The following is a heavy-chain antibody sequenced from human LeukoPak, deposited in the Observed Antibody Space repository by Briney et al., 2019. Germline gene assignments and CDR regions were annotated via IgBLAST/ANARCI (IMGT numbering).Heavy chain of an antibody. D-gene: IGHD5-12*01. CDR3: TRASGYSGYGYPFDY. J-gene: IGHJ4*02. Sequence: GGSLRLSCAASGFTFSNAWMNWVRQAPGKGLEWVGRIKSKTDGGTTEYATSVKGRFTISRDDSKSIAYLQMNSPKTEDTAVYYCTRASGYSGYGYPFDYWGQGTLVTVSS. CDR2: IKSKTDGGTT. CDR1: GFTFSNAW. V-gene: IGHV3-15*01.